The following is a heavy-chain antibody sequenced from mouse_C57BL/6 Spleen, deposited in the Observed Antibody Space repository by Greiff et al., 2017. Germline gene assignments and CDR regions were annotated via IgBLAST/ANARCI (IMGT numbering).Heavy chain of an antibody. V-gene: IGHV2-2*01. Sequence: VKLVESGPGLVQPSQSLSITCTVSGFSLTGYGVHWVRQSPGKGLEWLGVIWSGGSTDYNAAFISRLGISKDNSKSQVFFKMNSLQADDTAIYYCARDGNYDYDGFAYWGQGTLVTVSA. D-gene: IGHD2-4*01. J-gene: IGHJ3*01. CDR3: ARDGNYDYDGFAY. CDR1: GFSLTGYG. CDR2: IWSGGST.